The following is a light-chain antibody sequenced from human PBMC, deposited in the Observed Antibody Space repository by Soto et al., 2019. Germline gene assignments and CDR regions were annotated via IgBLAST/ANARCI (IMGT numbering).Light chain of an antibody. J-gene: IGLJ3*02. CDR2: EVS. CDR3: SSYISSNIRV. V-gene: IGLV2-14*01. CDR1: SSDVGGYNY. Sequence: QSVLTQPASVSGSPGQSITISCTGTSSDVGGYNYVSWYQQHPGKAPKLVIYEVSHRPAGVSNRYSGSKSGNTAYLTISGLQAEDEADYYCSSYISSNIRVFGGGTKVTVL.